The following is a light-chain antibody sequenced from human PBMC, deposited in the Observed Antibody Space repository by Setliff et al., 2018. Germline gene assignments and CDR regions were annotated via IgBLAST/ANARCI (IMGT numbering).Light chain of an antibody. CDR2: GVS. V-gene: IGLV2-14*03. Sequence: QSALTQPASVSGSPGQSITIYCIGSSSDIGAYDYVAWYQQHPGKAPKLMIYGVSHRPSGVSHRFSASKSGNTASLTISGLQVEDEADYYCSSYSTRTSLDVFGTGTKVTVL. CDR1: SSDIGAYDY. J-gene: IGLJ1*01. CDR3: SSYSTRTSLDV.